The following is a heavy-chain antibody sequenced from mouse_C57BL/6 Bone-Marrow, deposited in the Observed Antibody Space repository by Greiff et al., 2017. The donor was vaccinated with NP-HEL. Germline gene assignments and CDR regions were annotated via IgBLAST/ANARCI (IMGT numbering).Heavy chain of an antibody. CDR1: GFSLTSYG. J-gene: IGHJ4*01. Sequence: VMLVESGPGLVQPSQSLSITCTVSGFSLTSYGVHWVRQSPGKGLEWLGVIWSGGSTDYNAAFISRLSISKDNSKSQVFFKMNSLQADDTAIYYCARSPLYYYGSYYAMDYWGQGTSVTVSS. V-gene: IGHV2-2*01. CDR3: ARSPLYYYGSYYAMDY. CDR2: IWSGGST. D-gene: IGHD1-1*01.